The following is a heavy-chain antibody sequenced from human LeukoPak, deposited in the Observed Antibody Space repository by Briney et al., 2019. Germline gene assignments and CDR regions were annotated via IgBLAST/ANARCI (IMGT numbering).Heavy chain of an antibody. V-gene: IGHV4-59*01. J-gene: IGHJ5*02. CDR2: FYYSGST. CDR3: ARDSAGTTGVWFDP. Sequence: TSSETLSLTCTVSGGSIRGYYWSWIRQPPGRGLEWIGYFYYSGSTNYSPSLKSRVTISLDTSKNQFSLKLSSVTAADTAVYYCARDSAGTTGVWFDPWGQGTLVTVSS. D-gene: IGHD1-7*01. CDR1: GGSIRGYY.